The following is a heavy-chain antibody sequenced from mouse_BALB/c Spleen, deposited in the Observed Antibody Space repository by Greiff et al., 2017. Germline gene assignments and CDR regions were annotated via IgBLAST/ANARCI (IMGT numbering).Heavy chain of an antibody. CDR1: GFTFSSYT. Sequence: EVKLVESGGGLVQPGGSLKLSCAASGFTFSSYTMSWVRQTPEKRLEWVAYISNGGGSTYYPDTVKGRFTISRDNAKNTLYLQMSSLKSEDTAMYYCARQGSYDPPPAWFAYWGQGTLGPVSA. CDR2: ISNGGGST. J-gene: IGHJ3*01. D-gene: IGHD2-3*01. CDR3: ARQGSYDPPPAWFAY. V-gene: IGHV5-12-2*01.